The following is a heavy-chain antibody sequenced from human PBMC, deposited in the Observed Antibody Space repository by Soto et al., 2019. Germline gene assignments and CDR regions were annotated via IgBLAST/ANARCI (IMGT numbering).Heavy chain of an antibody. D-gene: IGHD3-10*01. CDR2: ISARSSKT. Sequence: PGGSLRLSCAASGFTFRSYTMSWVRQAPGKGLEWVSSISARSSKTYYAGSVQGRFTISRDNSKNTLFLQMNSLTAEDTAVYYCAKVFYDSGTTFFGVDVWGQGTTVTVSS. J-gene: IGHJ6*02. V-gene: IGHV3-23*01. CDR1: GFTFRSYT. CDR3: AKVFYDSGTTFFGVDV.